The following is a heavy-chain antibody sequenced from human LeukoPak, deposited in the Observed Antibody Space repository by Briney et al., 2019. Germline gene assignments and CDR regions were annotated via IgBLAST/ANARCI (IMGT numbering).Heavy chain of an antibody. CDR3: VREVTVTSYFDY. Sequence: TGGSLRLSCTASGFTFRNNWMHWVCQAPGQGLRWVSRINLDGTETTYADSVKGRFTISRDNAKNTLYLQKNSLRAEDTAVYYCVREVTVTSYFDYWGQGILVTVSS. D-gene: IGHD2-21*02. V-gene: IGHV3-74*01. J-gene: IGHJ4*02. CDR1: GFTFRNNW. CDR2: INLDGTET.